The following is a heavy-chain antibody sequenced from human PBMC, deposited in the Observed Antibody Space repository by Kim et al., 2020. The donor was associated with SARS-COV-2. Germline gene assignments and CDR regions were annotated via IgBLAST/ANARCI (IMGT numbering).Heavy chain of an antibody. J-gene: IGHJ4*02. CDR1: GFTFSSYW. V-gene: IGHV3-7*03. CDR2: IKQDGSEK. D-gene: IGHD4-17*01. Sequence: GGSLRLSCAASGFTFSSYWMSWVRQAPGKGLEWVANIKQDGSEKYYVDSVKGRFTISRDNAKNSLYLQMNSLRAEDTAVYYCARDRSTEVDYVSAFDYWGQGTLVTVSS. CDR3: ARDRSTEVDYVSAFDY.